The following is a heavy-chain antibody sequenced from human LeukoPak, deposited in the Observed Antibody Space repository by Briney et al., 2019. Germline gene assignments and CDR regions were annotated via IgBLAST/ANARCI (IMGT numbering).Heavy chain of an antibody. CDR1: GLTISNYW. V-gene: IGHV3-7*04. CDR2: IKQDGSER. Sequence: GGSLRLSCTASGLTISNYWMSWVRQAPGKGLEWVANIKQDGSERYYVDSVKGRFTISRGNAKNSLYLQMNSLRVEDTAVYYCARGGGSFYNYWGQGTLVTVSS. D-gene: IGHD2-15*01. CDR3: ARGGGSFYNY. J-gene: IGHJ4*02.